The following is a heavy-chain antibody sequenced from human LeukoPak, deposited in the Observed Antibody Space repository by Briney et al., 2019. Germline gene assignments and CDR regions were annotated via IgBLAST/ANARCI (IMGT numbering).Heavy chain of an antibody. CDR2: IVDGSGNT. J-gene: IGHJ6*02. D-gene: IGHD2-21*02. CDR1: GFTFTSSA. Sequence: ASVKVSCKASGFTFTSSAVQWLRQARGQRLEWIGWIVDGSGNTNYAQKFQERVTITRDMSTSTAYMELSSLRSEDTAVYYCAADQAEYCDGDCYNVWGQGTTVTVSS. V-gene: IGHV1-58*01. CDR3: AADQAEYCDGDCYNV.